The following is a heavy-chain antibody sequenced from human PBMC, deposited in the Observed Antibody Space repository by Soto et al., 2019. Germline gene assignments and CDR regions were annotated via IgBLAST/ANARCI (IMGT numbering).Heavy chain of an antibody. CDR3: ARDSTTGTTDRGLYYYYNMHV. V-gene: IGHV1-69*01. Sequence: QVQLVQSGAEVKKPGTSVKVSCKVSGGTFSSHAISWVRQAPGQGLEWMGGTIPMFGKSNYAQKFRGRVTITAYESTSTAYMELSSLRFEDTALYDSARDSTTGTTDRGLYYYYNMHVWGQGTTVTVSS. D-gene: IGHD1-1*01. CDR2: TIPMFGKS. CDR1: GGTFSSHA. J-gene: IGHJ6*02.